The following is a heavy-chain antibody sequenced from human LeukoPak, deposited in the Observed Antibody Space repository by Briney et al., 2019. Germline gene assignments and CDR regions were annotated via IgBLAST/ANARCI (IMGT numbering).Heavy chain of an antibody. V-gene: IGHV3-7*01. Sequence: GGSLRLSCAASGFIFSSHWMSWVRQAPGKGLEWVASIKEDGSEKSYMDSVKGRFTISRDNAKNSLYLQMNSLRAEDTAVYYCAREGIRGYSGYDNWFDPWGQGTLVTVSS. J-gene: IGHJ5*02. CDR2: IKEDGSEK. CDR3: AREGIRGYSGYDNWFDP. CDR1: GFIFSSHW. D-gene: IGHD5-12*01.